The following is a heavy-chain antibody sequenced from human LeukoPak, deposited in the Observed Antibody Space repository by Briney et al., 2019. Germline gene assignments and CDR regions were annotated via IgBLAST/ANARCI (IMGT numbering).Heavy chain of an antibody. J-gene: IGHJ4*02. CDR3: AKDLYSSSSGYFDY. CDR1: GFTFADYA. D-gene: IGHD6-6*01. V-gene: IGHV3-9*03. CDR2: ISWNSGSI. Sequence: PGGSLRLSCAASGFTFADYAMHWVRQAPGKGLEWVGGISWNSGSIGYADSVKGRFTISSDNAKNSLYLQMNSLRAEDIALYYCAKDLYSSSSGYFDYWGQGTLVTVSS.